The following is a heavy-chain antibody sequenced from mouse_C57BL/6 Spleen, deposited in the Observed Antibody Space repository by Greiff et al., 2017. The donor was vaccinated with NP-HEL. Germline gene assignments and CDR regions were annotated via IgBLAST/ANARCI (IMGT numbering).Heavy chain of an antibody. J-gene: IGHJ2*01. CDR3: ARGPYDYDEYYFDY. CDR1: GYTFTDYY. D-gene: IGHD2-4*01. Sequence: EVQLQQSGPELVKPGASVKISCKASGYTFTDYYMNWVKQSHGKSLEWIGDINPNNGGTSYNQKFKGKATLTVDKSSSTAYMELRSLTSEDSAVYYCARGPYDYDEYYFDYWGQGTTLTVSS. CDR2: INPNNGGT. V-gene: IGHV1-26*01.